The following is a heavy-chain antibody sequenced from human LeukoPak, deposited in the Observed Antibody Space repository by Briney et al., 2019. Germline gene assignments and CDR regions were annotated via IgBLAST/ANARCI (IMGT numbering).Heavy chain of an antibody. Sequence: SETLSLTCTVSGGSISSFYWSWIRQPAGKGLEWIGRIYTSGSTNYNPSLKSRVTMSVDTSKNQFSLKLSSVAAADTAVYYCAREPYFDFWSGYHHYYMDVWGKGTTVTVSS. V-gene: IGHV4-4*07. CDR2: IYTSGST. J-gene: IGHJ6*03. CDR3: AREPYFDFWSGYHHYYMDV. CDR1: GGSISSFY. D-gene: IGHD3-3*01.